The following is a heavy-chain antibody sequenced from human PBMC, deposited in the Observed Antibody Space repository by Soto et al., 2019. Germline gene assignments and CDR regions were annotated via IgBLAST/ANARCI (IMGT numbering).Heavy chain of an antibody. D-gene: IGHD2-2*03. Sequence: SVKVSCKASGGTLSSYAISWVRQAPGQGLEWMGGIIPIFGTANYAQKFQGRVTITADESTSTAYMELSSLRSEDTAVYYCARDSSGYCSSTSCYYYYYGMDVWGQGTTVTVSS. V-gene: IGHV1-69*13. J-gene: IGHJ6*02. CDR2: IIPIFGTA. CDR3: ARDSSGYCSSTSCYYYYYGMDV. CDR1: GGTLSSYA.